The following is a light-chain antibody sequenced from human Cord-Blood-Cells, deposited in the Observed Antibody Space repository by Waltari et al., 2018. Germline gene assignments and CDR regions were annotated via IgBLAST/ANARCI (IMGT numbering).Light chain of an antibody. J-gene: IGKJ2*01. V-gene: IGKV1-39*01. Sequence: DIQLTHSPSSLSAAVGERSNIPCRASQSISSYLNWYQQKPGKAPKLLIYAASSLQSGVPSRFSGSGSGTDFTLTISSLQPEDFATYYCQQSYSTPRTFGQGTKLEIK. CDR2: AAS. CDR1: QSISSY. CDR3: QQSYSTPRT.